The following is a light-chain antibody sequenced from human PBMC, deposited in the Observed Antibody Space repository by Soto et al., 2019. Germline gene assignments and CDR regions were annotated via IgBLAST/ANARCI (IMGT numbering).Light chain of an antibody. CDR2: GNS. V-gene: IGLV1-40*01. CDR3: QSYDSSLSGWV. Sequence: QSVLTQPPSVSGAPGQRVTISCTGSSSNIGAGYNVHWYQQLPGTAPKLLIYGNSNRPSGVPDRFSGSKSGTSASLAITGLQAECEADHYWQSYDSSLSGWVFGGGTKLTVL. J-gene: IGLJ3*02. CDR1: SSNIGAGYN.